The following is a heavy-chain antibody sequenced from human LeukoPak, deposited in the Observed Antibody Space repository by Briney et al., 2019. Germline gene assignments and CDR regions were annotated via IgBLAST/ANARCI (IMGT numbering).Heavy chain of an antibody. CDR1: GFTFSSYG. Sequence: PGGSLRLSCAASGFTFSSYGMHWVRQAPGKGLEWVAFIRYDGSNKYYADSVKGRFTISRDNSKNTLYLQMNSLRAEDTAVYYCAKDSRSSTSYNWFDPWGQGTLVTVSS. CDR3: AKDSRSSTSYNWFDP. V-gene: IGHV3-30*02. J-gene: IGHJ5*02. D-gene: IGHD2-2*01. CDR2: IRYDGSNK.